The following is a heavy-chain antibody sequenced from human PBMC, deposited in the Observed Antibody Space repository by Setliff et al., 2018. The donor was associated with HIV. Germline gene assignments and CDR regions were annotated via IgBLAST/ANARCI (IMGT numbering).Heavy chain of an antibody. CDR1: GGSISSGSFY. D-gene: IGHD3-22*01. Sequence: TLSLTCTVSGGSISSGSFYWSWIRQPAGKGLEWIGHIYTSGSTDYNPSLKSRVSISVDTSKNQFSLKLSSVTAADTAVYYCARASTMIVVVIKGFDIWGQGTMVTVSS. J-gene: IGHJ3*02. V-gene: IGHV4-61*09. CDR3: ARASTMIVVVIKGFDI. CDR2: IYTSGST.